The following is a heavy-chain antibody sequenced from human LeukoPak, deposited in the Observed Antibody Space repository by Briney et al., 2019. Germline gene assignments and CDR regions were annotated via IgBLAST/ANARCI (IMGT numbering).Heavy chain of an antibody. J-gene: IGHJ3*01. CDR1: GVSISSYY. Sequence: SETLSLTCTVSGVSISSYYWSWIRQPPGKGLEWIGYIYYSGSTNYNPSLKSRVTISVDTSKNQFSLKLSSVIAADTAVYYCARCGLYSGYGIDAFDLWGQGTMVTVSS. D-gene: IGHD5-12*01. CDR3: ARCGLYSGYGIDAFDL. V-gene: IGHV4-59*01. CDR2: IYYSGST.